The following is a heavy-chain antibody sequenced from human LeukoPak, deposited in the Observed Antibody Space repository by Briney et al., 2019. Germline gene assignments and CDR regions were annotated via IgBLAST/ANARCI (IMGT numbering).Heavy chain of an antibody. CDR3: ARDRLTSGSYFFDY. CDR2: ISGRSSTI. CDR1: AFTFSDYS. J-gene: IGHJ4*02. V-gene: IGHV3-48*01. D-gene: IGHD1-26*01. Sequence: GGSLRLSCAASAFTFSDYSMNWVRQAPGKGLEWISYISGRSSTIYYADSVRGRFAISRDNAKNSMYLQMNSLRAEDTAVYYCARDRLTSGSYFFDYWGQGTLVTVSS.